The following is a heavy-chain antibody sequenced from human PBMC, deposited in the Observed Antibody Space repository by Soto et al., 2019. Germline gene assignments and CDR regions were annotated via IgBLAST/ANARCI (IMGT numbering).Heavy chain of an antibody. CDR2: INAGNGNT. J-gene: IGHJ4*02. Sequence: ASVKVSCKASGYTFTSYAMHWVRQAPGQRLEWMGWINAGNGNTKYSQKFQGRVTITRDTSASTAYMELSSLRSEDTAVYYCAKGYDFWSGYQKGFDYWGQGTLVTVSS. CDR1: GYTFTSYA. CDR3: AKGYDFWSGYQKGFDY. D-gene: IGHD3-3*01. V-gene: IGHV1-3*01.